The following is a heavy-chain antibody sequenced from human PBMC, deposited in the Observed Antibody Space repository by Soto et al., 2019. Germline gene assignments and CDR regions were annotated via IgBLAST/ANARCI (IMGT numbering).Heavy chain of an antibody. V-gene: IGHV1-69*02. D-gene: IGHD6-6*01. Sequence: QVQLVQSGAEVKKPGSSVKVSCKASGGTFSSYTISWVRQAPGQGLEWMGRIIPILGIANDAQKFQGRVTITADKSTSTAYMELSSLRSEDTAAYYCARAEYSSILGYWGQGTLVTVSS. CDR2: IIPILGIA. CDR3: ARAEYSSILGY. CDR1: GGTFSSYT. J-gene: IGHJ4*02.